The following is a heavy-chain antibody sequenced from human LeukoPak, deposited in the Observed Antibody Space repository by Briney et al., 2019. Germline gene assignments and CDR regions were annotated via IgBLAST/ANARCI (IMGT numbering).Heavy chain of an antibody. CDR1: GFTFGSYW. D-gene: IGHD5-18*01. V-gene: IGHV3-7*01. CDR2: IKQDGSEK. Sequence: GGSLRLSCAASGFTFGSYWWSAVRQAPGKGLEWVANIKQDGSEKYYVDSVKGRFTISIDNAKHSLFLQMNSLRAEDTAVYYCARGASGMQLWFFDLGGQGTLVSVSS. J-gene: IGHJ5*02. CDR3: ARGASGMQLWFFDL.